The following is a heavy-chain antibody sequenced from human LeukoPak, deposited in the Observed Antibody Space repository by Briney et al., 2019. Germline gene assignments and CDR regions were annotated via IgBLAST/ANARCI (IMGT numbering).Heavy chain of an antibody. CDR2: ISSSGSTI. J-gene: IGHJ4*02. V-gene: IGHV3-11*04. Sequence: GGSLRLSCAASGFTFSDYYMSWIRQAPGKGLEWVSYISSSGSTIYYADSVKGRFTISRDNAKNTLYLQMNSLRAEDTAVYYCARALYYYDSSGYYQDRYYFDYWGQGTLVTVSS. CDR3: ARALYYYDSSGYYQDRYYFDY. D-gene: IGHD3-22*01. CDR1: GFTFSDYY.